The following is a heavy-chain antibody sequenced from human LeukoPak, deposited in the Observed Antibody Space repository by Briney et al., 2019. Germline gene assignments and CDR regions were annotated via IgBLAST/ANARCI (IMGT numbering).Heavy chain of an antibody. CDR2: ISAYNGNT. V-gene: IGHV1-18*01. CDR1: CYTFTSYG. J-gene: IGHJ4*02. Sequence: ASVTVSCTSSCYTFTSYGISWVRQAPGQGLEGMGWISAYNGNTNYAQKLQGRVTMTTDTSTSTAYMELRSLRSDDTAVYYCAICHRTPDYFDYWGQGTLVTVSS. CDR3: AICHRTPDYFDY. D-gene: IGHD2-2*01.